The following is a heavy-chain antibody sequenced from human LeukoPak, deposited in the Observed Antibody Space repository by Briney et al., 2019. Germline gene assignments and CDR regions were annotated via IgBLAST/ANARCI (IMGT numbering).Heavy chain of an antibody. Sequence: PGESLRLSCAASGFTFSSYWMSWVRQAPGKGLEWVANIKQDGSEKYYVDSVKGRFTISTDNAKNSLYLQMNSLRAEDTAVYYCARVYLSQLLYGYYYYYYMDLWGKGTTVTLSS. V-gene: IGHV3-7*01. D-gene: IGHD2-2*02. CDR2: IKQDGSEK. CDR3: ARVYLSQLLYGYYYYYYMDL. J-gene: IGHJ6*03. CDR1: GFTFSSYW.